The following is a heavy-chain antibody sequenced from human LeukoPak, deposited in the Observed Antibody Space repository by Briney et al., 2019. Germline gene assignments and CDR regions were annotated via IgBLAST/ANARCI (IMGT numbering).Heavy chain of an antibody. D-gene: IGHD5-24*01. V-gene: IGHV3-30*02. CDR2: IRYNGHDK. Sequence: PGGSLRLSCAASGFSFSDYGMHWVRQPPGKGLKWVAFIRYNGHDKYYADSVKGRFTISRDNSQKTLYLQMNSLRSEDTATYFCAKRATITATGPYYYYHMDAWGKGTTVTVSS. CDR1: GFSFSDYG. J-gene: IGHJ6*04. CDR3: AKRATITATGPYYYYHMDA.